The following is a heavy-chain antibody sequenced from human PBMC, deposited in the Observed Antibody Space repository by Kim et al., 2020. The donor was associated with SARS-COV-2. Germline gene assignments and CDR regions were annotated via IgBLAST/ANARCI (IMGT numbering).Heavy chain of an antibody. Sequence: ASVKVSCKASGYTFTGYYMHWVRQAPGQGLEWMGRINPNSGGTNYAQKFQGRVTMTRDTSISTAYMELSRLRSDDTAVYYCARLIAVAGNEGFDYWGQGTLVTVSS. CDR1: GYTFTGYY. CDR3: ARLIAVAGNEGFDY. J-gene: IGHJ4*02. V-gene: IGHV1-2*06. D-gene: IGHD6-19*01. CDR2: INPNSGGT.